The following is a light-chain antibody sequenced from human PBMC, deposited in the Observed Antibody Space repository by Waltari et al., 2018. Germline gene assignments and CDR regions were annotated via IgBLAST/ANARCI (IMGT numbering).Light chain of an antibody. Sequence: DIQMTQSPSTLSASVGDRVTITCRASQEMNRWLAWYQQRPGKVPKLLIYKTSHLESGVPSGFSGIGSRAECTLTISSLQPDDFASYFCQQYNAYAVITFGQGTRLEIK. CDR1: QEMNRW. V-gene: IGKV1-5*03. J-gene: IGKJ5*01. CDR2: KTS. CDR3: QQYNAYAVIT.